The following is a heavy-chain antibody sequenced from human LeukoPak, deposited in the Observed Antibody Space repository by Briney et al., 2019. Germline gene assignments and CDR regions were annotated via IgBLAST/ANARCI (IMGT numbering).Heavy chain of an antibody. CDR2: IRSKAYGGTT. J-gene: IGHJ4*02. Sequence: PGRSLRLSCTASGFTFGDYAMSWVRQAPGKGLEWVGFIRSKAYGGTTEYAASVKGRITISRDDSESIVYLQLNSLKTEDTAVYYCTRDGPEVDYWGQGTLVTVSS. V-gene: IGHV3-49*04. CDR1: GFTFGDYA. CDR3: TRDGPEVDY.